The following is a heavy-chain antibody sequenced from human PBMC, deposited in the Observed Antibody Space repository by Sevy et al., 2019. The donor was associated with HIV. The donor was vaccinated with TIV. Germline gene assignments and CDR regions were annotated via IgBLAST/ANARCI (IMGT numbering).Heavy chain of an antibody. J-gene: IGHJ4*02. D-gene: IGHD4-17*01. Sequence: GWSLRLSCTASGFSFSSYAMSWVRQAPGKGLEWVSTIIGSGVRTYSADSVKGRFTISRDNSKNTLYLQMTSLRAEDTAVYYCAKDFHDYGDFYFDYWGRGTLVTVSS. CDR2: IIGSGVRT. CDR1: GFSFSSYA. V-gene: IGHV3-23*01. CDR3: AKDFHDYGDFYFDY.